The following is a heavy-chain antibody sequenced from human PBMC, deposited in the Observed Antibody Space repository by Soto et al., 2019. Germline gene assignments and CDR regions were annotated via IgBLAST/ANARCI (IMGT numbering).Heavy chain of an antibody. CDR1: GFSFNSHA. D-gene: IGHD3-10*01. CDR3: AKVLSLRTSGKYYKPFFHGMDV. J-gene: IGHJ6*02. Sequence: GGSLRLSCAAPGFSFNSHAMTWVRQAPGRGLEWVAAINSGVDAFYADSVKGRFTISRDNSKDTLYLQMNSLGVEDTALYYCAKVLSLRTSGKYYKPFFHGMDVWGLGTTVTVSS. CDR2: INSGVDA. V-gene: IGHV3-23*01.